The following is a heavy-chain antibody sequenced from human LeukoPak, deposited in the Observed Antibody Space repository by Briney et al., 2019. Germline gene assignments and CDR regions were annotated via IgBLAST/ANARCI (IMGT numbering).Heavy chain of an antibody. V-gene: IGHV3-30-3*01. CDR2: ISYDGSNK. D-gene: IGHD2-15*01. CDR3: ARDQVVFDY. CDR1: GFTFSSYA. J-gene: IGHJ4*02. Sequence: PGGSLRLSCAASGFTFSSYAMHWVRQAPGKGLEWVAVISYDGSNKYYADSVKGRFTISRDNSKNTLYLQMNSLRAEDTAVYYCARDQVVFDYWGQGTLVTVSS.